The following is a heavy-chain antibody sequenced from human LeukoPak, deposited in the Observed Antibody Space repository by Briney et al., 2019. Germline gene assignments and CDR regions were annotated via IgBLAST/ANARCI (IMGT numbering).Heavy chain of an antibody. D-gene: IGHD3-10*01. V-gene: IGHV4-59*11. J-gene: IGHJ4*02. Sequence: SETLSLTCTVSGGSISSHYWSWIRQPPGKGLEWIGYIYYSGSTNYNPSLKSRVTISVDTSKNQFSLKLSSVTAADTAAYYCARGRGDYWGQGTLVTVSS. CDR1: GGSISSHY. CDR3: ARGRGDY. CDR2: IYYSGST.